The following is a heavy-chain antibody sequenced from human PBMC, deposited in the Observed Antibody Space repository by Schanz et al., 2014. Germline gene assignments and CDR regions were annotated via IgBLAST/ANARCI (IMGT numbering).Heavy chain of an antibody. V-gene: IGHV3-11*04. CDR3: ARENLNWEAFDI. CDR1: GFTFRDYQ. CDR2: ITSGSAK. J-gene: IGHJ3*02. Sequence: QVQLVESGGGVVQPGRSLRLSCTASGFTFRDYQMTWIRQAPGKGLEWVSYITSGSAKFYADSVKGRFTISRDNSKNTLYLQMNSLRAEDTAVYFCARENLNWEAFDIWGQGTVVTVSS. D-gene: IGHD7-27*01.